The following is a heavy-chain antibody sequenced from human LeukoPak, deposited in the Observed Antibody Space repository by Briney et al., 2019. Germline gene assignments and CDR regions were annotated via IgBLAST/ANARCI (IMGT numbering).Heavy chain of an antibody. Sequence: GGSLRLSCAASGFTVSSNYTSWGRQAPGKGLGWVSVIYSGGSTYYADSVKGRFTISRDNSKNTLYLQMNSLRAEDTAVYYCASRSSYYYYYYMDVWGKGTTVTVSS. V-gene: IGHV3-53*01. CDR3: ASRSSYYYYYYMDV. J-gene: IGHJ6*03. CDR1: GFTVSSNY. CDR2: IYSGGST. D-gene: IGHD6-13*01.